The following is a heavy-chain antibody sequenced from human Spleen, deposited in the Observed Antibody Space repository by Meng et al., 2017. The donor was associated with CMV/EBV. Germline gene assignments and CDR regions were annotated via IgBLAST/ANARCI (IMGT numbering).Heavy chain of an antibody. V-gene: IGHV5-51*01. Sequence: KGSGYSFTSYWIGWVRQMPGKGLGWLGISYPGDSDTRYSPSCQGQVTISADKSISTAYLQWSSLKASDTAMYYCARRVGAVAGRGFDYWGQGTLVTVSS. CDR2: SYPGDSDT. CDR1: GYSFTSYW. J-gene: IGHJ4*02. D-gene: IGHD6-19*01. CDR3: ARRVGAVAGRGFDY.